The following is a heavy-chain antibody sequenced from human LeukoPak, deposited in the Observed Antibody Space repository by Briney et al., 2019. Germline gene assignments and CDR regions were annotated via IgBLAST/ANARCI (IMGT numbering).Heavy chain of an antibody. CDR2: IYYSGST. CDR3: ARVRDLQYQLLPDY. CDR1: GGSISSGGYS. Sequence: PSETLSLTCAVSGGSISSGGYSWSWIRQPPGKGLEWIGYIYYSGSTNYNPSLKSRVTISVDTSKNQFSLKLSSVTAADTAVYYCARVRDLQYQLLPDYWGQGTLVTVSS. J-gene: IGHJ4*02. V-gene: IGHV4-61*08. D-gene: IGHD2-2*01.